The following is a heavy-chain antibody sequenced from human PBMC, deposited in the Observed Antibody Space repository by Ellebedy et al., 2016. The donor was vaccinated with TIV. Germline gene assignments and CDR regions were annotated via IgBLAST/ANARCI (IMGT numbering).Heavy chain of an antibody. CDR2: ISLNGLTT. Sequence: GGSLRLSXAASGFTFTDYYMSWISQTPGKGLEWIAYISLNGLTTYYADSVKGRFTISRDNAKNSLYLHMSSLRPDDTGVYYCAVNWNYVFNSWGQGTLVAVSS. J-gene: IGHJ4*02. D-gene: IGHD3-16*01. V-gene: IGHV3-11*01. CDR1: GFTFTDYY. CDR3: AVNWNYVFNS.